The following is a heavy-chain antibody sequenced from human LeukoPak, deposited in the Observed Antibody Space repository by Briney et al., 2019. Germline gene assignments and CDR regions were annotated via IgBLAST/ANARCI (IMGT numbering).Heavy chain of an antibody. J-gene: IGHJ4*02. Sequence: ASVKVSCKASGGTFSSYAISWVRQAPGQGLEWMGGIIPIFGTANYAQKFQGRVTITADESTSTAYMELSSLRSEDTAVYYCPSPGRLRFLEWLSFDYWGQGTLVTVSS. CDR1: GGTFSSYA. D-gene: IGHD3-3*01. CDR3: PSPGRLRFLEWLSFDY. V-gene: IGHV1-69*13. CDR2: IIPIFGTA.